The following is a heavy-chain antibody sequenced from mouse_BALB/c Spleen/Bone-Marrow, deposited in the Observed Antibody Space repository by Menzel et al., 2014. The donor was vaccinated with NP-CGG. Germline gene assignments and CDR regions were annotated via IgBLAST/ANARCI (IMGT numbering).Heavy chain of an antibody. J-gene: IGHJ3*01. V-gene: IGHV10-1*02. CDR2: IRSKSNNYAT. CDR1: GFTFNTYA. D-gene: IGHD1-2*01. Sequence: EVNVVESGGGLVQPKGSLKLSCAASGFTFNTYAMNWVRQAPGKGLEWVARIRSKSNNYATYYADSVKDRFTISRDDSQSMLWRQMNNLKTEDTAMYYCVRRDYGYGGFAYWGQGTLVTVSA. CDR3: VRRDYGYGGFAY.